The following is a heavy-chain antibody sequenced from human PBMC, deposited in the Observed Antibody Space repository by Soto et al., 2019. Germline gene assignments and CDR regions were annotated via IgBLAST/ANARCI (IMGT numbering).Heavy chain of an antibody. V-gene: IGHV1-18*01. D-gene: IGHD3-16*01. CDR1: GYNFNTYG. CDR3: ARDRDYSHTDADIDY. J-gene: IGHJ4*02. Sequence: QVQLMQSEAEVRRPGTSMRISCTTSGYNFNTYGIIWVRQAPGQGLEWMGWISGYNGYTKYAQNFEDRVTLITDPSTSTAFLELRNLRSGDTALYFCARDRDYSHTDADIDYWGQGTLVTVSS. CDR2: ISGYNGYT.